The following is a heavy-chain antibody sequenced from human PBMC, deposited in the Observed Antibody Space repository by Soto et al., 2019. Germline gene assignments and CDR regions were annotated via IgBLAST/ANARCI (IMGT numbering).Heavy chain of an antibody. D-gene: IGHD1-26*01. V-gene: IGHV1-69*01. CDR3: ARDGGRHSGGIDY. Sequence: QVQLVQSGAEVKKPGSSVKVSCKASGGTFSSYSINWVRQAPGQGLEWMGEIIPIFGRANYAQKFQGIVTITADESTSTAYMELSSLRSEDTAVYYCARDGGRHSGGIDYWGQGTLVTVSS. CDR1: GGTFSSYS. J-gene: IGHJ4*02. CDR2: IIPIFGRA.